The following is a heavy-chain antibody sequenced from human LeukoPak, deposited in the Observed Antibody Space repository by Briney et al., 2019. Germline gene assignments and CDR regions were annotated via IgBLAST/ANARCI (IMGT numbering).Heavy chain of an antibody. V-gene: IGHV1-2*02. D-gene: IGHD1-26*01. CDR1: GYTFTGYY. CDR3: ARASGSYWWFDS. CDR2: VNPNSGDT. Sequence: ASVKVSCKASGYTFTGYYMHWVRQAPGQGLGWMGCVNPNSGDTNYAQKFQGSVTMTRDTSISTVYMELSRLRSDDTAVYYCARASGSYWWFDSWGQGTLVTVSS. J-gene: IGHJ5*01.